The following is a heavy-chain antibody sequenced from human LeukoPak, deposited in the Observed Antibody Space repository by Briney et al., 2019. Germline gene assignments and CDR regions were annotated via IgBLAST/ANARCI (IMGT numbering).Heavy chain of an antibody. J-gene: IGHJ4*02. CDR1: GFTFSNYW. V-gene: IGHV3-7*01. CDR3: ARELSSGWLDY. Sequence: GGSLRLSCAASGFTFSNYWMSWVRQAPGKGLEWVANIKQDGSEEYYVDSVNGRFIISRDNPKKSLYLQMNSLRAEDTAVYYCARELSSGWLDYWGQGTLVTVSS. CDR2: IKQDGSEE. D-gene: IGHD6-19*01.